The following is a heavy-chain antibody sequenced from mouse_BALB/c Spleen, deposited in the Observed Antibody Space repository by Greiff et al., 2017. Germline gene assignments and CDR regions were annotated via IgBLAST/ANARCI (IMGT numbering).Heavy chain of an antibody. J-gene: IGHJ4*01. Sequence: EVKLMESGPGLVKPSQSLSLTCTVTGYSITSDYAWNWIRQFPGNKLEWMGYISYSGSTSYNPSLKSRISITRDTSKNQFFLQLNSVTTEDTATYYCARLGTGGDYYAMDYWGQGTSVTVSS. CDR2: ISYSGST. D-gene: IGHD4-1*01. V-gene: IGHV3-2*02. CDR3: ARLGTGGDYYAMDY. CDR1: GYSITSDYA.